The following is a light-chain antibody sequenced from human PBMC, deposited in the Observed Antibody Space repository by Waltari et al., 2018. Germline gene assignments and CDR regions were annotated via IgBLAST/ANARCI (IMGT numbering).Light chain of an antibody. V-gene: IGKV2-30*02. Sequence: DVVMTQSELSLPVTVGQPASISCRSRQSPVHRDGKTYLNWLQQRPGQAPRRLSYKVSNRDSGVPDRFSGSGSGTDFTLKISRVEAEDVGVYYCMQATHWPLTFGQGTKVEIK. CDR2: KVS. CDR1: QSPVHRDGKTY. J-gene: IGKJ1*01. CDR3: MQATHWPLT.